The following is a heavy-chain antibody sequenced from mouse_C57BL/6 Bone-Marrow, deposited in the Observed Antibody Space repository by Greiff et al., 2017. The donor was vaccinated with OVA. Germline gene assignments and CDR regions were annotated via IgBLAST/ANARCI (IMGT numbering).Heavy chain of an antibody. D-gene: IGHD1-1*01. Sequence: QVQLQQPGAELVMPGASVKLSCKASGYTFTSYWMPWVKQRPGQGLEWIGEIDPSDSYTNYNQKFKGKSTLTVDKSSSTAYMQLSSLTSEDSAVYYCARSGYYYGIDYWGQGTTLTVSS. J-gene: IGHJ2*01. CDR2: IDPSDSYT. CDR1: GYTFTSYW. V-gene: IGHV1-69*01. CDR3: ARSGYYYGIDY.